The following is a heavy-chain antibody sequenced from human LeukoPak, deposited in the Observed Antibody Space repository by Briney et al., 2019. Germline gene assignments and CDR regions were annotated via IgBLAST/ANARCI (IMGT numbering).Heavy chain of an antibody. D-gene: IGHD3-10*01. CDR2: ITSNGGST. Sequence: GGSLRLSCSASGFTFSRYAMHLVRQAPGKGLESVSAITSNGGSTYYADSVKGRFTISRDSSRNTLHLQMSSLRVEYTAVYSCVKDSSSGSYFDYCGQGTLVTVSS. CDR3: VKDSSSGSYFDY. J-gene: IGHJ4*02. CDR1: GFTFSRYA. V-gene: IGHV3-64D*06.